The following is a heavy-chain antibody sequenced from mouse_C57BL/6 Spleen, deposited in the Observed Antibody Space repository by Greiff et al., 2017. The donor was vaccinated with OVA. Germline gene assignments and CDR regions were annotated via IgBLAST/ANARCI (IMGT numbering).Heavy chain of an antibody. J-gene: IGHJ2*01. CDR1: GYTFTSYW. Sequence: QVQLKQPGAELVRPGSSVKLSCKASGYTFTSYWMHWVKQRPIQGLEWIGNIDPSDSETHYNQKFKDKATLTVDKSSSTAYMQLSSLTSEDSAVYYCARYYYGSSDDYWGKGTTLTVSS. V-gene: IGHV1-52*01. CDR3: ARYYYGSSDDY. CDR2: IDPSDSET. D-gene: IGHD1-1*01.